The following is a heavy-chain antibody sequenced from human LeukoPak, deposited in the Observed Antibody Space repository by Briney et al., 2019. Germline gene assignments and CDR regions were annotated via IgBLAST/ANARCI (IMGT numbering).Heavy chain of an antibody. Sequence: GASVKVSCKASGYTFTSYGISWVRQAPGQGLEWMGGIIPIFGTANYAQKFQGRVTITADESTSTAYMELSSLRSEDTAVYYCSIAAAGIYYYYYMDVWGKGTTVTISS. J-gene: IGHJ6*03. CDR3: SIAAAGIYYYYYMDV. D-gene: IGHD6-13*01. CDR1: GYTFTSYG. CDR2: IIPIFGTA. V-gene: IGHV1-69*13.